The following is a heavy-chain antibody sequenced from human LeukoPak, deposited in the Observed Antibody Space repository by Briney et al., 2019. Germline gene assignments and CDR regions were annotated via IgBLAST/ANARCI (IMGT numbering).Heavy chain of an antibody. Sequence: GGSLRLSCAASGFTFSSYAMHWVRQAPGKGLEWVAVISYDGSNKYYADSVKGRFTISRDNSKYTLYLQMNSLRAEDTAVYYCARDPEEIAVAGYSNYFDYWGQGTLVTVSS. D-gene: IGHD6-19*01. V-gene: IGHV3-30-3*01. CDR1: GFTFSSYA. CDR3: ARDPEEIAVAGYSNYFDY. CDR2: ISYDGSNK. J-gene: IGHJ4*02.